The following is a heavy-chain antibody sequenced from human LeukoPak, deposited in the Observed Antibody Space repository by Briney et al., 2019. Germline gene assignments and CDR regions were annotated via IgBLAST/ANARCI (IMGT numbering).Heavy chain of an antibody. CDR2: IYYSGST. D-gene: IGHD3-9*01. Sequence: SETLSLTCTVSGGSMSSYYWSWIRQSPGKGLEWIGYIYYSGSTNYNPSLKSRVTISVDTSKNQFSLKLSSVTAADTAVYYCARESVRLSGRGGFGWDILTGYSAVQGEYYFDYWGQGTLVTVSS. V-gene: IGHV4-59*01. CDR1: GGSMSSYY. J-gene: IGHJ4*02. CDR3: ARESVRLSGRGGFGWDILTGYSAVQGEYYFDY.